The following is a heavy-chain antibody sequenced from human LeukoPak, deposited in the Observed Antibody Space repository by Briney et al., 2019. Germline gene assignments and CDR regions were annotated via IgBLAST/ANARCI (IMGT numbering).Heavy chain of an antibody. CDR2: INHSGST. CDR1: GGSFSGYY. D-gene: IGHD3-16*01. Sequence: SETLSLTCAVYGGSFSGYYWSWIRQPPGKGLEWIGEINHSGSTNYNPSLKSRVTISVDTSKNQFSLKLSSVTAADTAVYYCARSVLGDAFDIWGQGTMVTVSS. V-gene: IGHV4-34*01. J-gene: IGHJ3*02. CDR3: ARSVLGDAFDI.